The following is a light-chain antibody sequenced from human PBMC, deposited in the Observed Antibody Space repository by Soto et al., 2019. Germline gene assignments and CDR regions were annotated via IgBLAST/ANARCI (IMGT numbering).Light chain of an antibody. Sequence: EIVLTQSPGTLSLSPGERATLSCRASQSVSSNYLAWYQQKRGQAPRLLIYGASSRATGIPDRFSGSGSGTEFTLTISSLQPDDFATYYCQHYNSYSEAFGQGTKVELK. CDR2: GAS. J-gene: IGKJ1*01. CDR3: QHYNSYSEA. CDR1: QSVSSNY. V-gene: IGKV3-20*01.